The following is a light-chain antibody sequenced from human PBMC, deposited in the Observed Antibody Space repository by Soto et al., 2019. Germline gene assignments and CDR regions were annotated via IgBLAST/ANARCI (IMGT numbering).Light chain of an antibody. V-gene: IGLV1-40*01. CDR2: GNT. CDR3: QSYDSSLSGSKV. Sequence: QSVLTQPPSVSGAPGQRVTISCTGSSSNIGAGYDVHWYQQLPGTAPKLLIYGNTNRPSGVPDRFSGSKSGTSASLAITGLQADDEADYYCQSYDSSLSGSKVFGTGTKLTV. J-gene: IGLJ1*01. CDR1: SSNIGAGYD.